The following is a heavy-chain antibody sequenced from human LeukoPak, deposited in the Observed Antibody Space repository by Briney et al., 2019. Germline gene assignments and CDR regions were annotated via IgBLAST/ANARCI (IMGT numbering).Heavy chain of an antibody. CDR3: AREGFRRVPAAPFDY. Sequence: PGGSLRLSCAASGFTFSDYYMTWVRQAPGKGLEWVSYISSSSSTIYYADSVKGRFTISRDNAKNSLYLQMNSLRAEDTAVYYCAREGFRRVPAAPFDYWGQGTLVTVSS. CDR2: ISSSSSTI. J-gene: IGHJ4*02. V-gene: IGHV3-11*01. CDR1: GFTFSDYY. D-gene: IGHD2-2*01.